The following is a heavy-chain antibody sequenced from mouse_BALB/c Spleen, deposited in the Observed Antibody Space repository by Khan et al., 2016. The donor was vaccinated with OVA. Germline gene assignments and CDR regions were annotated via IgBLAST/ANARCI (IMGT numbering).Heavy chain of an antibody. CDR1: GFSFSTYS. V-gene: IGHV5-6-4*01. Sequence: EVELVESGGDLVRPGGSLKLSCAASGFSFSTYSMSWVRQTPEKRLEWVATISSGGSYTYSPDSVRGRFTISRDNAKNTLYQQMISMKSEETAMYYCTRHRGYYGYNPYFDYWGQGTTLTVSS. D-gene: IGHD1-1*01. CDR2: ISSGGSYT. J-gene: IGHJ2*01. CDR3: TRHRGYYGYNPYFDY.